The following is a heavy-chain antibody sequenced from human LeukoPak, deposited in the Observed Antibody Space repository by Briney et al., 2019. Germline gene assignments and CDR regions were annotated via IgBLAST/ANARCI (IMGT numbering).Heavy chain of an antibody. J-gene: IGHJ4*02. CDR1: GGSFSGYY. Sequence: PSETLSLTCAVYGGSFSGYYWSWIRQPPGKGLESIGEINHSGSTNYNPSLKSRVTISVDTSKNQFSLKLSSVTAADTAVYYCAREYGGCSSTSCYYDYWGQGTLVTVSS. CDR2: INHSGST. D-gene: IGHD2-2*01. V-gene: IGHV4-34*01. CDR3: AREYGGCSSTSCYYDY.